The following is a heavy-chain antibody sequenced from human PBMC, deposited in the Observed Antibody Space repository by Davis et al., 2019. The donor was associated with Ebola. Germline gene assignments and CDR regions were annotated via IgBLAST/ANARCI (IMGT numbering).Heavy chain of an antibody. V-gene: IGHV3-74*03. CDR3: ARGDLWYNWFDP. CDR1: GFTFNIYW. D-gene: IGHD1-14*01. J-gene: IGHJ5*02. Sequence: HTGGSLRLSCAASGFTFNIYWMQWVRQAPGKGLVWVSRISSDGSSVEYADSVKGRFTISRDNAKDTLYLQMNSLRAEDTAVYYCARGDLWYNWFDPWGQGTLVTVSS. CDR2: ISSDGSSV.